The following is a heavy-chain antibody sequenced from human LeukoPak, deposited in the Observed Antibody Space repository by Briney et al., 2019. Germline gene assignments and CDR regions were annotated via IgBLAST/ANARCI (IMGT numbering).Heavy chain of an antibody. D-gene: IGHD1-26*01. CDR2: ISSSSSTI. J-gene: IGHJ3*02. V-gene: IGHV3-48*01. Sequence: GGSLRLSCAASGFTFSSYSMNWVRQAPGKGLEWVSYISSSSSTIYYADSVKGRFTISRDNAKNSQYLQMNSLRAEDTAVYYCARTSGSYREAFDIWGQGTMVTVSS. CDR1: GFTFSSYS. CDR3: ARTSGSYREAFDI.